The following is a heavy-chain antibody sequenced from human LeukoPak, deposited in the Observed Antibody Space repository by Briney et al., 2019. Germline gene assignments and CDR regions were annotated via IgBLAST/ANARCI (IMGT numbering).Heavy chain of an antibody. CDR1: GFTFSSYA. CDR2: ISGSGGST. V-gene: IGHV3-23*01. Sequence: GGSLRLSCAASGFTFSSYAMSWVRQAPGKGLEWVSVISGSGGSTYYADSVKGRFTISRDNSKSTLYLQMSSLRTEDTAVYYCAKSRDDYYYYGMDVWGQGATVTVSS. J-gene: IGHJ6*02. CDR3: AKSRDDYYYYGMDV.